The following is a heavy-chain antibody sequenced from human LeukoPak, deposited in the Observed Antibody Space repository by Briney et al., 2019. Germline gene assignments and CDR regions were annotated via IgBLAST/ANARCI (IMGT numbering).Heavy chain of an antibody. D-gene: IGHD6-13*01. CDR1: GGSISSGGYY. CDR2: IYYSGRT. Sequence: SETLSLTCTVSGGSISSGGYYWSWIRQHPGKGLEWIGYIYYSGRTNYNPSLNSRLTMSVDTSKNQFSLRLSSVTAADTAMYYCSRYSSSWYNDYWGQGTLVTVSS. CDR3: SRYSSSWYNDY. J-gene: IGHJ4*02. V-gene: IGHV4-61*08.